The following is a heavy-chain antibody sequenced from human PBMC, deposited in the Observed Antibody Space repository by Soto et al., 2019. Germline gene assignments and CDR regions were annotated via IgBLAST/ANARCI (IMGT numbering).Heavy chain of an antibody. Sequence: GRSLRLSCAASGFTFSSYAMSWVRQAPGKGLEWFSAISGSGGSTYYADSVKGRFTISRDNSKNTLYLQMNSLRAEDTAVYYCSQILRFLEWLQFPRKPYNWFDPWGQGTLVTVSA. D-gene: IGHD3-3*01. CDR3: SQILRFLEWLQFPRKPYNWFDP. V-gene: IGHV3-23*01. CDR2: ISGSGGST. J-gene: IGHJ5*02. CDR1: GFTFSSYA.